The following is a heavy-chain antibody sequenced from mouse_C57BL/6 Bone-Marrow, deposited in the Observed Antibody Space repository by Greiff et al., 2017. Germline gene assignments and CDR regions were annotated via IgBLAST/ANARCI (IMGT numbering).Heavy chain of an antibody. D-gene: IGHD1-1*01. Sequence: QVQLQQSGAELVKPGASVKLSCKASGYTFTSYWMQWVKQRPGQGLEWIGEIDPSDSYTNYNQKFKGKATLTVDTSSSTAYMQLSSLTSEDSAVYYCARIYYGSSCWYFDVWGTGTTVTVSS. J-gene: IGHJ1*03. CDR3: ARIYYGSSCWYFDV. CDR1: GYTFTSYW. CDR2: IDPSDSYT. V-gene: IGHV1-50*01.